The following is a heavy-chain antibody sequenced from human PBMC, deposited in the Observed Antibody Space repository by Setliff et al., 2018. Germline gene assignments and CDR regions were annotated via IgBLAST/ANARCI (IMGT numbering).Heavy chain of an antibody. D-gene: IGHD3-10*01. Sequence: SETLSLTCTVSGESIRSNNWWNWVRQPSGKGLEWIGDIYQSGTTNYNPSLKSRVTISADTSKNQFSLKLKSVTAADTAVYYCARAPGRNIRGDYWGQGALVTVSS. V-gene: IGHV4-4*02. CDR2: IYQSGTT. J-gene: IGHJ4*02. CDR3: ARAPGRNIRGDY. CDR1: GESIRSNNW.